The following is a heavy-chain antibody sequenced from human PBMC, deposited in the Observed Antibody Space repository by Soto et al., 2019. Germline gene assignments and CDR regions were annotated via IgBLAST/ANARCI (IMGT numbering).Heavy chain of an antibody. V-gene: IGHV3-23*01. J-gene: IGHJ4*02. D-gene: IGHD5-12*01. CDR2: ISARGGSL. Sequence: GGSLRLSCTASGFSFSSYAMVWVRQAPGKGLEWVSVISARGGSLYLSDYVKGRFTISRDNPKNVLSLEMNKLRAEDTDTYFCAKVSIEYSASLDHWGQGTLVTVSS. CDR3: AKVSIEYSASLDH. CDR1: GFSFSSYA.